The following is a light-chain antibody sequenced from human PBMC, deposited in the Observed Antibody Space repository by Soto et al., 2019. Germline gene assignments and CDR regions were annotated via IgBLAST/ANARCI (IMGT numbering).Light chain of an antibody. V-gene: IGLV2-8*01. Sequence: QSLLTQPPSSSGSPGQSVAISRTGTISDVGGYNYVSWYQQHPGKAPKLMIYEVNKRPSGVPDRFSGSKSGNTASLTVSGLQAEDEADYYCSSYAGSSNVFGTGTKVNVL. CDR1: ISDVGGYNY. J-gene: IGLJ1*01. CDR2: EVN. CDR3: SSYAGSSNV.